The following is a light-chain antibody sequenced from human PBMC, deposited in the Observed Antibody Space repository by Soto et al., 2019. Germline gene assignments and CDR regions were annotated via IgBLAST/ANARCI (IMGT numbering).Light chain of an antibody. CDR1: NIGSKS. V-gene: IGLV3-21*02. Sequence: SYELTQPPSVSVAPGQTARITCGENNIGSKSVHWYQQRSGQAPVLVVYDDSDRPSGVPERFSGSNSGNTATLTISRVEAGDEANYSCQVWDAGSLHVIFGGGTKLTVL. CDR2: DDS. CDR3: QVWDAGSLHVI. J-gene: IGLJ2*01.